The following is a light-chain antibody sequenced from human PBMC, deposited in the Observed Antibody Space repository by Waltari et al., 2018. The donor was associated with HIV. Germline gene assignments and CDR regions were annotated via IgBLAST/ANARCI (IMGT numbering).Light chain of an antibody. V-gene: IGLV3-1*01. CDR1: KLGDKY. CDR2: EDN. CDR3: QAWDSGTVV. Sequence: SYELAQPPSVSVSLGQTASISCPGDKLGDKYVSWYSQRPGQSSVLVIYEDNKRPSGIPERFSGSNSGDTGTLTISGTQAVDEADYYCQAWDSGTVVFGGGTKLTVL. J-gene: IGLJ2*01.